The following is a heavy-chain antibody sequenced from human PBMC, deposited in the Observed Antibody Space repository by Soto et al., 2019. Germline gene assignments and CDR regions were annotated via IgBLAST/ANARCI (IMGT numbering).Heavy chain of an antibody. J-gene: IGHJ4*02. V-gene: IGHV4-61*01. Sequence: QVQLQESGPGLVKPSETLSLTCTVSGGSVSSGSYYWSWIRQPPGKGLEWIGYIYYSGSTNYNPSLKSRVTISVDTSNNQFSLKLSSVTAADTAVYYCARLEMATMPLFDYWGQGTLVTVSS. CDR2: IYYSGST. CDR3: ARLEMATMPLFDY. CDR1: GGSVSSGSYY. D-gene: IGHD5-12*01.